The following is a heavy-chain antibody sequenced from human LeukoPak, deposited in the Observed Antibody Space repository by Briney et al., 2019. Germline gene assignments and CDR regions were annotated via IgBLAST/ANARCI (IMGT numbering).Heavy chain of an antibody. V-gene: IGHV1-24*01. CDR1: GYTLTELS. Sequence: ASVKVSCKFSGYTLTELSMHWVRQAPGKGLEWMGGFDPEDGETIYAQKFQGRVTMTEDTSTDTAYMELSSLRSEDTAVYYCATIAAAAQGHPGGYYYYYMDVWGKGTTVTVSS. D-gene: IGHD6-13*01. CDR2: FDPEDGET. CDR3: ATIAAAAQGHPGGYYYYYMDV. J-gene: IGHJ6*03.